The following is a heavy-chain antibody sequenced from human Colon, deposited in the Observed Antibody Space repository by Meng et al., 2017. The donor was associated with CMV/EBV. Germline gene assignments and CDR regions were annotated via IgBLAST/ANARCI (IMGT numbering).Heavy chain of an antibody. J-gene: IGHJ4*02. CDR1: GGSISTYY. CDR3: VRGGYSGTQTGGVQEY. V-gene: IGHV4-4*07. CDR2: ISTNRNT. D-gene: IGHD5-12*01. Sequence: QLREAGPGWVKPSGTLSLTRTVSGGSISTYYWSWIRQPAGEGLEWLGRISTNRNTDYNPSLNSRATIWLDTSNNQFSLKLTSVTAADTAVYYCVRGGYSGTQTGGVQEYWGQGTLVTVSS.